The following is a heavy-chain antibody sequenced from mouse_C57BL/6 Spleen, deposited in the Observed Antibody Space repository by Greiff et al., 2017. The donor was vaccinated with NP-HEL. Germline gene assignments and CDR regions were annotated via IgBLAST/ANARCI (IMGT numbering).Heavy chain of an antibody. J-gene: IGHJ3*01. Sequence: VQLQQSGPGLVKPSQSLSLTCSVTGYSITSGYYWNWIRQFPGNKLEWMGYISYDGSNNYNPSLKNRISITRDTSKNQFFLKLNSVTTEDTATYYCARDDGSSFFAYWGQGTLVTVSA. CDR2: ISYDGSN. CDR1: GYSITSGYY. CDR3: ARDDGSSFFAY. V-gene: IGHV3-6*01. D-gene: IGHD1-1*01.